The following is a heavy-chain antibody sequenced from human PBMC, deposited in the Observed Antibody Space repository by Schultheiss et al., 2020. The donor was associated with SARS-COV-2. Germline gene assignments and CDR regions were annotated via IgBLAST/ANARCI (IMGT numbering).Heavy chain of an antibody. V-gene: IGHV3-30-3*01. Sequence: GGSLRLSCAASGFTFSSYAMHWVRQAPGKGLEWVAVISYDGSNKYYADSVKGRFTISRDNSKNTLYLQMNSLRAEDTAVYYCARDGGSSWWHASWGQGTLVTVSS. D-gene: IGHD6-13*01. CDR1: GFTFSSYA. J-gene: IGHJ4*02. CDR3: ARDGGSSWWHAS. CDR2: ISYDGSNK.